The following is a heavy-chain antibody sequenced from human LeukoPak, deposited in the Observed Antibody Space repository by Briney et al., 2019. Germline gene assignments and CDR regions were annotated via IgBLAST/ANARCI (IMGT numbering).Heavy chain of an antibody. J-gene: IGHJ4*02. CDR1: GGSLSGYY. Sequence: PSETLSLTCAVYGGSLSGYYWSWIRQPPGKGLEWIGEINHSGSTNYNPSLKSRVTISIYTSKNQFSLKLSSVTAADTAVYYCARVGGFGYYGSDIYKYRRVRPDYFDYWGQGTLVTVSS. D-gene: IGHD3-22*01. CDR3: ARVGGFGYYGSDIYKYRRVRPDYFDY. CDR2: INHSGST. V-gene: IGHV4-34*01.